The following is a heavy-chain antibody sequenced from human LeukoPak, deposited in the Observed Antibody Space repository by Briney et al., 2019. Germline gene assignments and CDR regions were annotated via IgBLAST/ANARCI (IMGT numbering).Heavy chain of an antibody. CDR2: IYYSGST. V-gene: IGHV4-59*01. Sequence: PSETLSLTCTVSGGSNSSYYWSWIRQPPGKGLEWIGYIYYSGSTNYNPSLKSRVTISVGTSKNQFSLKLSSVTAADTAVYYCARDRGSGSYYNVDYYYGMDVWGQGTTVTVSS. CDR3: ARDRGSGSYYNVDYYYGMDV. CDR1: GGSNSSYY. J-gene: IGHJ6*02. D-gene: IGHD3-10*01.